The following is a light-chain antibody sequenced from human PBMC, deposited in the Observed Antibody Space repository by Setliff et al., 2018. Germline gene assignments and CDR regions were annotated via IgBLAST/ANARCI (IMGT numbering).Light chain of an antibody. CDR2: GNT. CDR3: CSYAGSYTYV. V-gene: IGLV1-40*01. J-gene: IGLJ1*01. Sequence: QSVLTQPPSVSGAPGQRVTISCTGSSSNIGAGYDVHWYQQLPGTAPKLLIYGNTNRPSGVPDRFSGSKSGTSASLAITGLQAADEADYYCCSYAGSYTYVFGTGTKV. CDR1: SSNIGAGYD.